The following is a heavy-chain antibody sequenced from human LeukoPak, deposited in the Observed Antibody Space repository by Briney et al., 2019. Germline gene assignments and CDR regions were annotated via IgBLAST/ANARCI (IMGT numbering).Heavy chain of an antibody. V-gene: IGHV4-38-2*02. CDR3: ALHDYGDYASFQH. J-gene: IGHJ1*01. CDR2: IYHSGST. D-gene: IGHD4-17*01. CDR1: GYSISSGYY. Sequence: PSETLSLTCTVSGYSISSGYYWGWIRQPPGKGLAWIGSIYHSGSTYYNPSLKSRVTISVDTSKNQFSLKLSSVTAADTAVYYCALHDYGDYASFQHWGQGTLVTVSS.